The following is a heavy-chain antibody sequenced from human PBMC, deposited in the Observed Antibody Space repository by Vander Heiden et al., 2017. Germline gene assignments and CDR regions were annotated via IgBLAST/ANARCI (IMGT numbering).Heavy chain of an antibody. CDR2: ISSNGGST. V-gene: IGHV3-64*01. Sequence: EVQLVESGGGVVQPGGSLSLSCEASGYTFSSYAMHWVRQAPGKGLEYVSAISSNGGSTYYANSVKGRFTISRDNSKDTLYLQMGSLRAEDMAVYYCARGDSSGWYGGYFQHWGQGTLVTVSS. D-gene: IGHD6-19*01. J-gene: IGHJ1*01. CDR3: ARGDSSGWYGGYFQH. CDR1: GYTFSSYA.